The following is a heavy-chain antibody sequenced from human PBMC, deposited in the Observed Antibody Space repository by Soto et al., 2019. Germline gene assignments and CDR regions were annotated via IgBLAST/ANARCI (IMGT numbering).Heavy chain of an antibody. CDR1: GGSISSYY. J-gene: IGHJ4*02. V-gene: IGHV4-59*08. CDR2: IYYSGST. D-gene: IGHD3-3*01. CDR3: ARQDFWSGYYYYFDY. Sequence: SETLSLTCTVSGGSISSYYWSWIRQPPGKGLEWIGYIYYSGSTNYNPSLKSRVTISVDTSKNQFSLKLSSVTAADTAVYYCARQDFWSGYYYYFDYWGQGTLVTVSS.